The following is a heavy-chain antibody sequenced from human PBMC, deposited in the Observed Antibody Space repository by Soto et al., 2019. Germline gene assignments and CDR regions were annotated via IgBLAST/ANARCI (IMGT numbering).Heavy chain of an antibody. V-gene: IGHV4-59*08. D-gene: IGHD3-3*01. J-gene: IGHJ5*02. Sequence: SETLSLTCTVSGGSISSYYWSWIRQPPGKGLEWIGYIYYSGSTNYNPSLKSRVTISVDTSKNQFSLKLSSVTAADTAVYYCARTLGFLEWLTRFDPWGQGTLVTVSS. CDR2: IYYSGST. CDR1: GGSISSYY. CDR3: ARTLGFLEWLTRFDP.